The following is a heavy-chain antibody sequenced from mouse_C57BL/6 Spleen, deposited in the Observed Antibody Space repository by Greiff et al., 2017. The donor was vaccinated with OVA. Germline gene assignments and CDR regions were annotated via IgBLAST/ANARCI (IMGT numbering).Heavy chain of an antibody. CDR3: ARDQNLYYGNPLFDY. CDR2: ISDGGSYT. CDR1: GFTFSSYA. Sequence: EVQLVESGGGLVKPGGSLKLSCAASGFTFSSYAMSWVRQTPEKRLEWVATISDGGSYTYYPDNVKGRFTISRDNAKNNLYLQMSHLKSEDTAMYYCARDQNLYYGNPLFDYWGQGTTLTVSS. D-gene: IGHD2-1*01. J-gene: IGHJ2*01. V-gene: IGHV5-4*01.